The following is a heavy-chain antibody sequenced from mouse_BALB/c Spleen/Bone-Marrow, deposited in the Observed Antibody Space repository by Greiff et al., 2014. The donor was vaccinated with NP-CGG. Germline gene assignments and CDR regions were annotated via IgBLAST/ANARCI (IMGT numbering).Heavy chain of an antibody. Sequence: VKLMESGPGLVAPSPSLSITCTASGFSLTSYGVHWVRQPPGKGLEWLGVIWAGGSRNYNSANMSRLSISKDNSKSQVFLKMNSLQTDDTAMYYCARDGVYGSHYYAMDYWGQGTSVTVSS. CDR2: IWAGGSR. V-gene: IGHV2-9*02. CDR1: GFSLTSYG. J-gene: IGHJ4*01. CDR3: ARDGVYGSHYYAMDY. D-gene: IGHD1-1*02.